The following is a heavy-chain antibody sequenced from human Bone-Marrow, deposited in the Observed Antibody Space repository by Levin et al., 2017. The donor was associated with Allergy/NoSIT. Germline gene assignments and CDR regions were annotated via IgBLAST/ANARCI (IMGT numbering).Heavy chain of an antibody. J-gene: IGHJ5*02. CDR2: IYYSGST. D-gene: IGHD4-17*01. CDR1: GGSVSSGGYY. V-gene: IGHV4-31*03. Sequence: SETLSLTCTVSGGSVSSGGYYWSWIRQHPGKGLEWIGYIYYSGSTYYNPSLKSRVTISVDTSKNQFSLKLTSVTAADTAVYYCSRSNDYGDYRKWFDPWGQGTLVTVSS. CDR3: SRSNDYGDYRKWFDP.